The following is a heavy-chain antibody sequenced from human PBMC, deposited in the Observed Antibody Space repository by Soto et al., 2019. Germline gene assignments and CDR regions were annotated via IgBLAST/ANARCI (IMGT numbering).Heavy chain of an antibody. V-gene: IGHV1-2*04. J-gene: IGHJ6*02. D-gene: IGHD3-10*01. CDR1: GYTFTGYY. CDR3: ARRVRGGIYGMDA. Sequence: ASVKVSCKASGYTFTGYYMHWVRQAPGQGLEWMGWINPNSGGTNYAQKFQGWVTMTRDTSISTAYMELSRLRSDDTAVYYCARRVRGGIYGMDAWGQGTTVTVSS. CDR2: INPNSGGT.